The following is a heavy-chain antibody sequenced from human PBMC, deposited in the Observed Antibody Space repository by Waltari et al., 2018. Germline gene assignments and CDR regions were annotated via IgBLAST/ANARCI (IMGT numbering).Heavy chain of an antibody. CDR2: ISAYNVNT. CDR3: ARLRPRPGEWLGHVDY. CDR1: GYTFTSYG. D-gene: IGHD6-19*01. V-gene: IGHV1-18*01. J-gene: IGHJ4*02. Sequence: QVQLVQSGAEVKKPGASVKVSCKASGYTFTSYGISWVRQAPGQGLEWMGWISAYNVNTNYAQKLQGRGTMTTDTSTSTAYMELRSLRSDDTAVYYCARLRPRPGEWLGHVDYWGQGTLVTVSS.